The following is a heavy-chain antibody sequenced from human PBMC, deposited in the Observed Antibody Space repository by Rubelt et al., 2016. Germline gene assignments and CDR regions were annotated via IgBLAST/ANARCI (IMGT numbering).Heavy chain of an antibody. CDR2: INHSGST. CDR3: ARTHGGNRRSWYFDL. D-gene: IGHD4-23*01. J-gene: IGHJ2*01. CDR1: GGSFSGYY. V-gene: IGHV4-34*01. Sequence: GTLSLTCAVYGGSFSGYYWSWIRQPPGKGLEWIGEINHSGSTNYNPSLKSRVTISVDTSKNQFSLKLSSVTAADTAVYYCARTHGGNRRSWYFDLWGRGTLVTVSS.